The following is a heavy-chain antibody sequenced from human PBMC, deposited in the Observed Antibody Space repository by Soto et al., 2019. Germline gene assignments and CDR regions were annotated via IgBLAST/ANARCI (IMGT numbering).Heavy chain of an antibody. D-gene: IGHD6-6*01. CDR3: ARDSSATSSYLDI. Sequence: GGSLRLSCEASGFIFSNYALHWVRQVPGKGLEWVAVVWFDGSKRNAADSVEGRFTISRDNSRNTLYLQMDSLRAEDTAVYYCARDSSATSSYLDIWGQGTQVTVSS. CDR1: GFIFSNYA. J-gene: IGHJ4*02. V-gene: IGHV3-33*01. CDR2: VWFDGSKR.